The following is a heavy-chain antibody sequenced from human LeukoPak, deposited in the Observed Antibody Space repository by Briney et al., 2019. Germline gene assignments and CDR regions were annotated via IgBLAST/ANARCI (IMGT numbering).Heavy chain of an antibody. D-gene: IGHD1-26*01. CDR2: IWYDGSNK. V-gene: IGHV3-33*06. CDR1: GFTFSSYG. J-gene: IGHJ4*02. Sequence: GGSLRLSCAASGFTFSSYGMHWVRQAPGKGLEWVAVIWYDGSNKYYADSVKGRFTISRDNSKNTLYLQMNSLRAEDTAIYYCAKRERFYFDCWGQGALVTVSS. CDR3: AKRERFYFDC.